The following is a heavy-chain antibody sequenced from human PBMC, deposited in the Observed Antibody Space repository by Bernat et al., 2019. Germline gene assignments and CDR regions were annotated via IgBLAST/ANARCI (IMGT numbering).Heavy chain of an antibody. Sequence: EVQLVESGGGLVKPGGSLRLSCAASGFTFSNAWMSWVRQAPGKGLEWVGRIKSKTDGGTTDYAAPVKGRFTISRDDSKNTLYLQMNSLKNEDTAVYYCTTDLMGGTKLEPRSRYFDYWGQGTLVTVSS. D-gene: IGHD1-1*01. CDR1: GFTFSNAW. CDR2: IKSKTDGGTT. V-gene: IGHV3-15*01. CDR3: TTDLMGGTKLEPRSRYFDY. J-gene: IGHJ4*02.